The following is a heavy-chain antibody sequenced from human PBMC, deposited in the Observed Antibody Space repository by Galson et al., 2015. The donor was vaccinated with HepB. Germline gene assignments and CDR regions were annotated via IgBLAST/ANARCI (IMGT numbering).Heavy chain of an antibody. CDR1: GGSISSYY. J-gene: IGHJ4*02. Sequence: LSLTCTVSGGSISSYYWSWIRQPPGKGLEWIGYIYYSGSTNYNPSLKSRVTISVDTSKNQFSLKLSSVTAADTAVYYCARGSTVTLDYWGQGTLVTVSS. CDR2: IYYSGST. D-gene: IGHD4-17*01. CDR3: ARGSTVTLDY. V-gene: IGHV4-59*01.